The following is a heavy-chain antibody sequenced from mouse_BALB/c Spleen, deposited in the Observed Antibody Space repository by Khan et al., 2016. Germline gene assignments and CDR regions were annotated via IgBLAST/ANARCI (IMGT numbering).Heavy chain of an antibody. CDR1: GFTFTDYY. J-gene: IGHJ3*01. Sequence: EVELVESGGGLVQPGGSLRLSCATSGFTFTDYYMSWVRQPPGKALEWLGFIRNKANGYTTEYSASVKGRFTISRDNSQSILYLQMNTLRTKDSATYYCARDIAGLEGLRAWFAYWGQGTLVTVSA. CDR3: ARDIAGLEGLRAWFAY. CDR2: IRNKANGYTT. D-gene: IGHD2-4*01. V-gene: IGHV7-3*02.